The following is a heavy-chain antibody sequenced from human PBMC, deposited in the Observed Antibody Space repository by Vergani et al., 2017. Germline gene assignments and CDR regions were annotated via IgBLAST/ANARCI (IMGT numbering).Heavy chain of an antibody. D-gene: IGHD3-10*01. CDR1: GFTFSTST. CDR2: ISNDGTKK. J-gene: IGHJ6*03. V-gene: IGHV3-30*04. Sequence: QVQLVESGGGVVQPGRSLGLSCVVSGFTFSTSTMHWVRQPPGKGLEWVAVISNDGTKKFYVDSVKGRFTISRDNSKNTLYLEMTSLTAEDTATYYCAKAGSVSSGELSYYYYMAVWGKGTTVTVTS. CDR3: AKAGSVSSGELSYYYYMAV.